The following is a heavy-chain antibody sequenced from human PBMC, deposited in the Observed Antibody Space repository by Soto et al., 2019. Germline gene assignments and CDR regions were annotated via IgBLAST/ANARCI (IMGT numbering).Heavy chain of an antibody. Sequence: QVQLAQSGAEVKKPGASVKVSCRASGYTFTNYGLSWVRQAPGQGLEWMGWISPYNGYTDYAQKLQDRVTMTKDTSTSTAYMKLRSLRSDDTAVYYCARGKDFGVAIHSKTNWFDPWGQGTLVTVSS. CDR1: GYTFTNYG. CDR3: ARGKDFGVAIHSKTNWFDP. V-gene: IGHV1-18*01. J-gene: IGHJ5*02. D-gene: IGHD3-3*01. CDR2: ISPYNGYT.